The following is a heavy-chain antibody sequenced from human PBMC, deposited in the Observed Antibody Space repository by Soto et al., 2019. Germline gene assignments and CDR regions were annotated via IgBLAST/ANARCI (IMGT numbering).Heavy chain of an antibody. CDR3: ARAAAYFYHYYYAMDV. CDR1: RFTFSSYA. Sequence: QVQLVESGGGVVQPGKSLRLSCAASRFTFSSYAMDWVRQAPGKGLEWVAVISHDGSEKYYGDSVKGRFTISRDNPKNTVYLQMNSVRPEDTAVYYCARAAAYFYHYYYAMDVWGQGTAVTVSS. J-gene: IGHJ6*02. CDR2: ISHDGSEK. V-gene: IGHV3-30-3*01. D-gene: IGHD6-13*01.